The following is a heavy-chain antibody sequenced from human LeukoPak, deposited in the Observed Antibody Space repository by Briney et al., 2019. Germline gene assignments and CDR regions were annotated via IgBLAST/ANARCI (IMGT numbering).Heavy chain of an antibody. Sequence: ASVKVSCKASGYTFIGYYIHWVRQAPGQGLEWMGIINPSGGSTSYAQKFQGRVTMTRDTSTSTVYMELSSLRSEDTAVYYCARDTYDFWSGYYYYYYGMDVWGQGTTVTVSS. J-gene: IGHJ6*02. CDR1: GYTFIGYY. CDR2: INPSGGST. CDR3: ARDTYDFWSGYYYYYYGMDV. V-gene: IGHV1-46*01. D-gene: IGHD3-3*01.